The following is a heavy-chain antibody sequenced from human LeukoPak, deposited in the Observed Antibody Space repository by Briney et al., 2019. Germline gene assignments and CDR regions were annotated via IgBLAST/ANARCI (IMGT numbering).Heavy chain of an antibody. CDR2: ISSSGSTI. J-gene: IGHJ4*02. CDR3: AKDWGYSGYWFDY. Sequence: PGGSLRLSCAASGFTFSSYEMNWVRQAPGKGLEWVTYISSSGSTIYYADYVKGRFTVSRDNAKNSLYLQMNNLRAEDTAVYYCAKDWGYSGYWFDYWGQGTLVTVSS. CDR1: GFTFSSYE. V-gene: IGHV3-48*03. D-gene: IGHD5-12*01.